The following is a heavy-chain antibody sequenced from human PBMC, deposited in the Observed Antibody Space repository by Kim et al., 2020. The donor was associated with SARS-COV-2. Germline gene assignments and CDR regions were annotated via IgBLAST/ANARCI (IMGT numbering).Heavy chain of an antibody. V-gene: IGHV3-21*01. J-gene: IGHJ6*02. CDR1: GFTFSSYS. CDR2: ISSSSSYI. Sequence: GGSLRLSCAASGFTFSSYSMNWVRQAPGKGLEWVSSISSSSSYIYYADSVKGRFTISRDNAKNSLYLQMNSLRAEDTAVYYCARDLYGSRSYFYYYYYGMDVWGQGTTVTVSS. D-gene: IGHD3-10*01. CDR3: ARDLYGSRSYFYYYYYGMDV.